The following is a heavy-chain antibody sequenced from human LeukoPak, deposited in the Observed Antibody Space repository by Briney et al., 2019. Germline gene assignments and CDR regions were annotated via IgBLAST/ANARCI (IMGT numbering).Heavy chain of an antibody. V-gene: IGHV1-69*05. J-gene: IGHJ6*03. D-gene: IGHD2-2*01. CDR2: IIPIFGTA. Sequence: GASVKVSCKASGGTFSSYAISWVRQAPGQGLEWMGGIIPIFGTANYAQKFQGRVTITTDESTNTAYMELSSLRSEDTAVYYCASRIRPARVVPAANYYYYYYMDVWGKGTTVTVSS. CDR3: ASRIRPARVVPAANYYYYYYMDV. CDR1: GGTFSSYA.